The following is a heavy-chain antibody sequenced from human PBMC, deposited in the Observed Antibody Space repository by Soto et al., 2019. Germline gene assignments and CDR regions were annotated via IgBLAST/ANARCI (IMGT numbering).Heavy chain of an antibody. CDR2: IYWDDDK. V-gene: IGHV2-5*02. Sequence: QITLKESGPTLVKPTQTLTLTCTFSGFSLSTSGVGVGWIRQPPEKALEWLAVIYWDDDKRSSSSLKSRLTITKDTSKNQVVLTMSNMDPVDTATYYCAHHPYYGLAPYSFDYWGQGILVTVSS. CDR3: AHHPYYGLAPYSFDY. J-gene: IGHJ4*02. CDR1: GFSLSTSGVG. D-gene: IGHD3-10*01.